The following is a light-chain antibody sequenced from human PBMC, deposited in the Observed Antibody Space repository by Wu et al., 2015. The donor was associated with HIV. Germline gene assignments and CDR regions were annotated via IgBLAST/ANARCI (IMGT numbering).Light chain of an antibody. V-gene: IGKV1-8*01. CDR1: QGISSY. J-gene: IGKJ1*01. Sequence: AIRMTQSPSSLSASTGDRVTITCRASQGISSYLAWYQQKPGKAPKLLIYAASTLQSGVPSRFSGSGSGTDFTLTISCLQSEDFATYYCQQYYSYPSLGWTFGQGTKVEIK. CDR2: AAS. CDR3: QQYYSYPSLGWT.